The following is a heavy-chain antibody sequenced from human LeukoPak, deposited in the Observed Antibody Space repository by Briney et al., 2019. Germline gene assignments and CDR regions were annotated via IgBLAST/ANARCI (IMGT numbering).Heavy chain of an antibody. CDR1: GGSISSGSYY. J-gene: IGHJ4*02. CDR2: IYYSGST. CDR3: ARGKFNDGYNPFDY. Sequence: SQTLSLTCTVSGGSISSGSYYWSWIRQPAGKGLEWIGYIYYSGSTNYNPSLKSRVTISVDTSKNQFSLKLSSVTAADTAVYYCARGKFNDGYNPFDYWGQGTLVTVSS. V-gene: IGHV4-61*10. D-gene: IGHD5-24*01.